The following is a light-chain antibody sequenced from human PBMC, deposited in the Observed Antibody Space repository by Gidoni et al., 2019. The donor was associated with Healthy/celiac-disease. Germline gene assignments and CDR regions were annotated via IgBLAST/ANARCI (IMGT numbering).Light chain of an antibody. V-gene: IGKV1-5*01. CDR1: QSISSW. J-gene: IGKJ4*01. Sequence: DIQMTQSPSTLSASVGDRVTITCRASQSISSWLAWYQQKPGKAPKLLIYDASSLESGVPSRFSGSGSGTEFTLTISSLQPDDFATYYCQQYNSYSLTFGGXTKVGIK. CDR2: DAS. CDR3: QQYNSYSLT.